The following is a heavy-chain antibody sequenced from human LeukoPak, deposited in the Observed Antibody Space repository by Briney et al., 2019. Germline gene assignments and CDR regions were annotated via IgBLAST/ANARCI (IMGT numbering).Heavy chain of an antibody. D-gene: IGHD4-17*01. V-gene: IGHV4-61*05. Sequence: SETLSLTCTVSGGSISSSSYYWGWIRQPPGKGLEWIGYIYYSGSTNYNPSLKSRVTISVDTSKNQFSLKLSSVTAADTAVYYCARRNSLRYGDYYYGMDVWGQGTTVTVSS. CDR1: GGSISSSSYY. CDR3: ARRNSLRYGDYYYGMDV. J-gene: IGHJ6*02. CDR2: IYYSGST.